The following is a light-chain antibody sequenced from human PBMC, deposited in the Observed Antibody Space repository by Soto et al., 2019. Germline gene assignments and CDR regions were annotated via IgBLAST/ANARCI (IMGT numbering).Light chain of an antibody. Sequence: EIVLTQSPATLSLSPGERATLSCRASQSVSSYLAWYQQKPGQAPRLLIYDASNRATGIPPRFSGSGSGTDFTLTISSLEPEDFAVYYCQQRSNRPPWTFGQGTKGEIK. CDR2: DAS. J-gene: IGKJ1*01. CDR3: QQRSNRPPWT. V-gene: IGKV3-11*01. CDR1: QSVSSY.